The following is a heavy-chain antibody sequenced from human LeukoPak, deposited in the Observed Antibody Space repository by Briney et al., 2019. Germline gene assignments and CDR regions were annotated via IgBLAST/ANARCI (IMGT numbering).Heavy chain of an antibody. Sequence: SETLSLTCAVSGGSFSGYYWSWIRQPPGKGLEWIGEINHSGSTNYNPSLKSRVTISVDTSKNQFSLKLSSVTAADTAVYYCARDVTVLRYFDWLPRYYFDYWGQGTLVTVSS. CDR1: GGSFSGYY. CDR3: ARDVTVLRYFDWLPRYYFDY. V-gene: IGHV4-34*01. D-gene: IGHD3-9*01. CDR2: INHSGST. J-gene: IGHJ4*02.